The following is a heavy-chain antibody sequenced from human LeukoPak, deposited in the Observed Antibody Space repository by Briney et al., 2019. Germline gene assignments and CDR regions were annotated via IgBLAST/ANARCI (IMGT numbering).Heavy chain of an antibody. Sequence: ASVKVSCKASGYTFTSYGISWVRQAPGQGLEWMGCISAYNGNTNYAQKLQGRVTMTTDTSTSTAYMELRSLRSDDTAVYYCARDGKALRYFDWLQEFDYWGQGTLVTVSS. J-gene: IGHJ4*02. V-gene: IGHV1-18*01. D-gene: IGHD3-9*01. CDR3: ARDGKALRYFDWLQEFDY. CDR2: ISAYNGNT. CDR1: GYTFTSYG.